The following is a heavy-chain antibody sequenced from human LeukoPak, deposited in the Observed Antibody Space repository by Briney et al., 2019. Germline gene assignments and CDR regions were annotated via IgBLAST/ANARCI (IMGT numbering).Heavy chain of an antibody. D-gene: IGHD3-22*01. CDR2: IYTSGST. Sequence: SETLSLTCTVSGVSISSGSYYWRWIRQPAGKGLEWIGRIYTSGSTNYNPSLKSRVTISVDTSKNQFSLKLSSVTAADTAVYYCARDLYYNDSSGYYLWGFDIWGQGTMVTVSS. CDR3: ARDLYYNDSSGYYLWGFDI. CDR1: GVSISSGSYY. V-gene: IGHV4-61*02. J-gene: IGHJ3*02.